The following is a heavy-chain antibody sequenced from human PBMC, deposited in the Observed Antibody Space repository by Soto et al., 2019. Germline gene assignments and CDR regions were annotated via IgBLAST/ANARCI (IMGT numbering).Heavy chain of an antibody. J-gene: IGHJ4*02. Sequence: XGSLILSCAAAGFTFSNYAMSWVRQAPGEGLEWVSSISGSGGSTYYADSVKGRFTFSRDNSRNTVYLQMNSLRAEDTAVYYCARAPNWNYESGYFDYWGQGTLVTVSS. D-gene: IGHD1-7*01. V-gene: IGHV3-23*01. CDR2: ISGSGGST. CDR1: GFTFSNYA. CDR3: ARAPNWNYESGYFDY.